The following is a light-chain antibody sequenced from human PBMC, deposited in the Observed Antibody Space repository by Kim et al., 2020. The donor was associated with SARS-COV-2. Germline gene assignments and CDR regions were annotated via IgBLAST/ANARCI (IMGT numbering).Light chain of an antibody. V-gene: IGKV3-15*01. J-gene: IGKJ1*01. Sequence: EIVMTQSPATLSVSPGERATLSCRASQSISNTVAWYQQQPGQAPRLLVYDASNRATDIPARFSGSGSGTEFTLTISSLQSGDFAVYYCQQYYNWPRTFGQGTKVDIK. CDR3: QQYYNWPRT. CDR1: QSISNT. CDR2: DAS.